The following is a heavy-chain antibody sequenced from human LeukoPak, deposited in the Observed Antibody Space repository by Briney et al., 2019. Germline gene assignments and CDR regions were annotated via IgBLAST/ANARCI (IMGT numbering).Heavy chain of an antibody. CDR2: IIPIFGTA. J-gene: IGHJ4*02. CDR3: ARDYGDDYGVFIFDY. V-gene: IGHV1-69*05. Sequence: GASVKVSCKASGGTFSSYAISWVRQAPGQGLEWMGRIIPIFGTANYAQKFQGRVTITTDESASTAYMELSSLRSEDTAVYYCARDYGDDYGVFIFDYWGQGTLVTVSS. D-gene: IGHD4-17*01. CDR1: GGTFSSYA.